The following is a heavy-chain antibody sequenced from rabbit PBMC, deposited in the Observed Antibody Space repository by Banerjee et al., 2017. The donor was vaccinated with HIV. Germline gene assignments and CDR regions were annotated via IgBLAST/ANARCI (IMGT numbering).Heavy chain of an antibody. D-gene: IGHD1-1*01. CDR1: GIDFSTNYY. CDR2: IYAGSSGTA. CDR3: ARTSGNVIFPYYGMDL. Sequence: QSLEESGGDLVKPGASLTLTCKASGIDFSTNYYMCWVRQAPGKGLEWIACIYAGSSGTAYYASWAKGRFTISKTSSTTVTLQMASLTAADTATYFCARTSGNVIFPYYGMDLWGQGTLVTVS. J-gene: IGHJ6*01. V-gene: IGHV1S40*01.